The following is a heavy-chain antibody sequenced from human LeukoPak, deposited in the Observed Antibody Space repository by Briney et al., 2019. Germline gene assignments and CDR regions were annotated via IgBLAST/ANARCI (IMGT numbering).Heavy chain of an antibody. J-gene: IGHJ6*02. V-gene: IGHV4-34*01. CDR2: INHSGST. Sequence: SETLSLTCAVYGGSFSGYYWSWIRQPPGKGLEWIGEINHSGSTNYNPSLKSRVTISVDTSKNQFSLKLSSVTAADTAVYYCARLVTVYLWPTHYSYYGMDVWGQGTTVTVSS. D-gene: IGHD2/OR15-2a*01. CDR1: GGSFSGYY. CDR3: ARLVTVYLWPTHYSYYGMDV.